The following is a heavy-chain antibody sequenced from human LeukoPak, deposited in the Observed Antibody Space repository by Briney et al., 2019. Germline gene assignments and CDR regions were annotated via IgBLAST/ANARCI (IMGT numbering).Heavy chain of an antibody. CDR3: ARDVWFDP. CDR2: ISSDGSSI. CDR1: GFTFSSHE. Sequence: PGASVRLSCAASGFTFSSHEMHWVRQPPGKGLEWVSYISSDGSSIYYADSVKGRFTVSRENAKNSLYLQMNSLRAEDTALYYCARDVWFDPWGQGTLVTV. J-gene: IGHJ5*02. V-gene: IGHV3-48*03.